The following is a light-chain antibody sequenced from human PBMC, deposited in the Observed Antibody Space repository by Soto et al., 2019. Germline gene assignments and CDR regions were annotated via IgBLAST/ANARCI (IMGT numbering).Light chain of an antibody. CDR3: QQYGSAPWT. Sequence: EIALTQSPGTLSLSPGERATLSCRASQSVGSSHLAWYQQKPGQAPSLLMYGSSSRATGIPDRFSGSGSGTDFTLTISRLEPEDFAVYYCQQYGSAPWTFGQGTKVDIK. CDR1: QSVGSSH. J-gene: IGKJ1*01. CDR2: GSS. V-gene: IGKV3-20*01.